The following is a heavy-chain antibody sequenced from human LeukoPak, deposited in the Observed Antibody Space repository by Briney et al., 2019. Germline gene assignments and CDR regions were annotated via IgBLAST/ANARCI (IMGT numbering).Heavy chain of an antibody. Sequence: SETLSLACTVSGGSVSSGSYYWSWIRQPPGKGLEWVGYIYYTGSTNYNPSLKSRVTISVDTSKNQFSLKPSAVTAADTAVYYCARFYYDSSGFYYYFDYWGQGALVTVSS. V-gene: IGHV4-61*01. D-gene: IGHD3-22*01. CDR1: GGSVSSGSYY. CDR3: ARFYYDSSGFYYYFDY. CDR2: IYYTGST. J-gene: IGHJ4*02.